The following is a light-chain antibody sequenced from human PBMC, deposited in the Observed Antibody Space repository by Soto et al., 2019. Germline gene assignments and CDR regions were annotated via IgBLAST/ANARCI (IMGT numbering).Light chain of an antibody. CDR1: RSDVGGYNY. CDR3: SSYTSSSTDV. CDR2: DVS. J-gene: IGLJ1*01. Sequence: ALTRVASGSGVDRRCRRITYTETRSDVGGYNYVSWYQQHPGKAPKLMIYDVSNRPSGVSNRFSGSKSGNTASLTISGLQAEDEADYYCSSYTSSSTDVFVTGTKVTVL. V-gene: IGLV2-14*01.